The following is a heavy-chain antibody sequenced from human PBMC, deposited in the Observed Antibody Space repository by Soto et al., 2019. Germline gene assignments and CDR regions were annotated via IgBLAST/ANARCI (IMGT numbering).Heavy chain of an antibody. Sequence: QVQLVQSGAEVKKPGASVKVSCKTSGYTFTRHYVNWVRQAPGQRLEWMGWINAYSGNTDYAPKFQGRVTMTRDTSTSTAYMELRSLRSDDSAVYYCARDYQMLSSLHWLGAWGQGTLITVSS. CDR3: ARDYQMLSSLHWLGA. V-gene: IGHV1-18*01. CDR1: GYTFTRHY. CDR2: INAYSGNT. J-gene: IGHJ5*02. D-gene: IGHD3-16*02.